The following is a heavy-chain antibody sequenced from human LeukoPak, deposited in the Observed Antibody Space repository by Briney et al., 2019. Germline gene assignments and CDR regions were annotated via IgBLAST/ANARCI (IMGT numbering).Heavy chain of an antibody. J-gene: IGHJ5*02. CDR2: ISGSGGST. D-gene: IGHD4-4*01. V-gene: IGHV3-23*01. CDR1: GFTFSSYA. CDR3: AKDPLDDYSNYDWFDP. Sequence: GSLRLSCAASGFTFSSYAMSWVRQAPGKGLEWVSAISGSGGSTYYADSVKGRFTISRDNSKNTLYLQMNSLRAEDTAVYYCAKDPLDDYSNYDWFDPWGQGTLVTVSS.